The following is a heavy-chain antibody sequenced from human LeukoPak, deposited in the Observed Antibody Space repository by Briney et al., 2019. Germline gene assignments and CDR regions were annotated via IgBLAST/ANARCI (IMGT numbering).Heavy chain of an antibody. CDR3: ARWVRPLTCCSPSDY. J-gene: IGHJ4*02. D-gene: IGHD3-16*02. V-gene: IGHV3-21*01. CDR2: ISSSSSYI. Sequence: GGSLRLSRAASGFTFSSFSMNWVRQAPGKGLEWVSSISSSSSYIYYADSVKGRFTISRDNAKNSLYLQMNSLRAEDTAVYYCARWVRPLTCCSPSDYWGQGTLVTVSS. CDR1: GFTFSSFS.